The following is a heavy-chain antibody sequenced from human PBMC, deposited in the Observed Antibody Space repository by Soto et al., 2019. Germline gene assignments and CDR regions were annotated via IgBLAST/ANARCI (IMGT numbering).Heavy chain of an antibody. CDR1: GYTFTSYG. V-gene: IGHV1-18*01. CDR2: ITTDKGKT. Sequence: QVQLVQSGPEVKKPGASVKVSCKTSGYTFTSYGITWVRQAPGQGLEWMGWITTDKGKTTYAQKFQGRVTMTTDTSTRTGDWELRSLGSDDTAVYYCATRSPAFDYWGQGTLVTVSS. CDR3: ATRSPAFDY. J-gene: IGHJ4*02.